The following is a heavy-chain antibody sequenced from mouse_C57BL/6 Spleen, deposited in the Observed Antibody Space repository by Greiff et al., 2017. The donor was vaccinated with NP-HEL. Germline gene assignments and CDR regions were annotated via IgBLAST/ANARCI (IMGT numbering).Heavy chain of an antibody. CDR1: GYTFTSYW. J-gene: IGHJ2*01. Sequence: QVQLQQPGAELVKPGASVKLSCKASGYTFTSYWMQWVKQRPGQGLEWIGEIDPSDSYTNYNQKFQGKATLTVDTSSSTAYMQLSSLTSEDSAVYYCARSTTVVADYWGQGTTLTVSS. CDR2: IDPSDSYT. V-gene: IGHV1-50*01. D-gene: IGHD1-1*01. CDR3: ARSTTVVADY.